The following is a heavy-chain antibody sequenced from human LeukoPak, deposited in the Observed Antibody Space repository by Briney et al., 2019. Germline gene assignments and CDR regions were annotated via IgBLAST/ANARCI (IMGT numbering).Heavy chain of an antibody. V-gene: IGHV1-69*01. CDR1: GGTFSSYA. Sequence: GSSVKVSCKVSGGTFSSYAISWVRQAPGQGLEWMGGIIPIFGTANYAQKFQGRVTITADESTSTAYMELSSLRSEDTAVYYCARSNIAVRRGDNWFDPWGQGTLVTVSS. J-gene: IGHJ5*02. CDR2: IIPIFGTA. CDR3: ARSNIAVRRGDNWFDP. D-gene: IGHD6-6*01.